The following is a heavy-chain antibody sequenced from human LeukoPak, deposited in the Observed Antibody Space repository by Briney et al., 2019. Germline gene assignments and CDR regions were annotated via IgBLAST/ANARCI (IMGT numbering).Heavy chain of an antibody. D-gene: IGHD5-24*01. Sequence: SETLSLTCAVYGGSFSGYYWSWIRQPPGKGLEWIGYIYYSGSTNYNPSLKSRVTISVDTSKNQFSLKLSSVTAADTAVYYCARRRDGYNYDFDYWGQGTLVTVSS. CDR2: IYYSGST. J-gene: IGHJ4*02. CDR1: GGSFSGYY. V-gene: IGHV4-59*01. CDR3: ARRRDGYNYDFDY.